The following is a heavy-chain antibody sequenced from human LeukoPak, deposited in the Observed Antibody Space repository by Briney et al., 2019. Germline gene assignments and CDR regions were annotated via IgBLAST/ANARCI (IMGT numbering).Heavy chain of an antibody. Sequence: QPGGSLRLSCAASGFTFSSYGMHWVRQAPGKGLEWVTLISYDGTDKYYAASVRGRFTISRDNSKNTLYLQMNSLRPEDTGVYYCAKDPQDFYGSSGYRPERYWGQGTLVTVSS. J-gene: IGHJ4*02. CDR2: ISYDGTDK. V-gene: IGHV3-30*18. CDR3: AKDPQDFYGSSGYRPERY. CDR1: GFTFSSYG. D-gene: IGHD3-22*01.